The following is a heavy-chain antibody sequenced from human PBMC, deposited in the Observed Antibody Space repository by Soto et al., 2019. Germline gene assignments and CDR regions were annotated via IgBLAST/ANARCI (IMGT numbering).Heavy chain of an antibody. J-gene: IGHJ4*01. D-gene: IGHD3-3*01. CDR3: AKGRGITVYGVDILFDY. Sequence: PGGSLRLSCKASGFSFRDYAMTWVRQAPGKGLEWVSVISGSGDNTFYAASVKGRFAISRDNSKNVLDLQMNSLRADDAAVYFCAKGRGITVYGVDILFDYWGLGTLVTVSS. V-gene: IGHV3-23*01. CDR1: GFSFRDYA. CDR2: ISGSGDNT.